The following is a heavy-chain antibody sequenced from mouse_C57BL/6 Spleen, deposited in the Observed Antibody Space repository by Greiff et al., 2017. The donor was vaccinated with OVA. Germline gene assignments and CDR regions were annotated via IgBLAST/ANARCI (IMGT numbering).Heavy chain of an antibody. V-gene: IGHV5-12*01. J-gene: IGHJ1*03. CDR3: ARLEGSSYVYWYFDV. Sequence: DVKLVESGGGLVQPGGSLKLSCAASGFTFSDYYMYWVRQTPEKRLEWVAYISNGGGSTYYPDTVKGRFTISRDNAKNTLYLQMSRLKSEDTAMYYCARLEGSSYVYWYFDVWGTGTTVTVSS. D-gene: IGHD1-1*01. CDR2: ISNGGGST. CDR1: GFTFSDYY.